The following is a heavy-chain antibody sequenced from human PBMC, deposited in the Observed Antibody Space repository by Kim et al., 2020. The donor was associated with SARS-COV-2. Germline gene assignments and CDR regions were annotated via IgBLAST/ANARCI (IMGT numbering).Heavy chain of an antibody. D-gene: IGHD1-26*01. Sequence: GRPNYTPPIKSRVTISVDTSKTHFSLKLSSVTAADTAVYYCAREGGASDYWGQGTLVTVSS. CDR2: GRP. V-gene: IGHV4-59*01. CDR3: AREGGASDY. J-gene: IGHJ4*02.